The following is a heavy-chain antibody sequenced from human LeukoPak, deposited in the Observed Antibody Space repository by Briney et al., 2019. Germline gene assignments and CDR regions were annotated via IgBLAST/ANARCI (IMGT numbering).Heavy chain of an antibody. V-gene: IGHV3-7*01. J-gene: IGHJ4*02. CDR3: ARDADYYDSSGYYHDY. D-gene: IGHD3-22*01. CDR2: IKQDGSEK. Sequence: PGGSLRPSCAASGFTFSSYWMSWVRQAPGKGLEWVANIKQDGSEKYYVDSVKGRFTISRDNAKNSLYLQMNSLRAEDTAVYYCARDADYYDSSGYYHDYWGQGTLVTVSS. CDR1: GFTFSSYW.